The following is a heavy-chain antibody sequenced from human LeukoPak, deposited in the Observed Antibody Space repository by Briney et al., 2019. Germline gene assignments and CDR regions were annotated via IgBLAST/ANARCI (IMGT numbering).Heavy chain of an antibody. Sequence: TGGSLRLSCAASGFTFPNAWVNWVRQAPGKGLEWVGHIKSIGNGGTIDYAAPVKGRFTISGDDSKNTVYLQMNSLEIEDTAVYFCPTDPGRGVRGYWGQGTLVTVSS. V-gene: IGHV3-15*01. CDR3: PTDPGRGVRGY. J-gene: IGHJ4*02. CDR2: IKSIGNGGTI. D-gene: IGHD3-10*01. CDR1: GFTFPNAW.